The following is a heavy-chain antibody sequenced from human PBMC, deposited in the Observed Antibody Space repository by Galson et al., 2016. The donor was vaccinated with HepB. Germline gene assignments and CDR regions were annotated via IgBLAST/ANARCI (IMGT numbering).Heavy chain of an antibody. D-gene: IGHD1-14*01. V-gene: IGHV4-31*03. CDR1: GGSISSGGYF. CDR2: IYKSGST. Sequence: TLSLTCTVSGGSISSGGYFWSWIRQHPGKGLEWIGYIYKSGSTYYNPSLKSRVTTSVDTSKNQFSLKLSSVTAADTAVYYCARVQVPEPDGYNWFDPWGQGTQVTVSS. J-gene: IGHJ5*02. CDR3: ARVQVPEPDGYNWFDP.